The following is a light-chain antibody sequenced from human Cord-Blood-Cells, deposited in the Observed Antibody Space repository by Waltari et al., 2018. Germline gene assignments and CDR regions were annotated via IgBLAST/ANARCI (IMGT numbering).Light chain of an antibody. CDR1: QGVSSY. CDR3: QQRSNWPLT. CDR2: DAS. J-gene: IGKJ4*01. Sequence: EIVLTQSPATLSLSPGERATLPCRASQGVSSYLAWYQQKPGQAPRLLIYDASSRATGIPARFSGGGSGTDCTLTISSLGPEDFAVYYCQQRSNWPLTFGGGTKVEIK. V-gene: IGKV3-11*01.